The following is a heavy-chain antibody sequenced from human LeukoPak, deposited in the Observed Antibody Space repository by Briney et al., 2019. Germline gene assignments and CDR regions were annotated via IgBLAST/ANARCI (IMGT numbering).Heavy chain of an antibody. Sequence: GGSLRLSCAASGFIFSNYAIHWVRQAPGKGLDWVAVISSDGSKRSYADSVRGRFTISRDNSKNTLYLQINSLRAEDTAVYYCARGAHKRDDYGGFFDYWGQGTLVTVSS. D-gene: IGHD4-23*01. CDR3: ARGAHKRDDYGGFFDY. CDR2: ISSDGSKR. J-gene: IGHJ4*02. V-gene: IGHV3-30*04. CDR1: GFIFSNYA.